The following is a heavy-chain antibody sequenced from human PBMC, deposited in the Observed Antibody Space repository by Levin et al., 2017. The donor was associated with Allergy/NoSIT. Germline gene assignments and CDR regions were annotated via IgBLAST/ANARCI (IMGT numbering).Heavy chain of an antibody. J-gene: IGHJ4*02. CDR1: GYTFTSYY. Sequence: ASVKVSCKASGYTFTSYYMHWVRQAPGQGLEWMGIINPSGGSTSYAQKFQGRVTMTRDTSTSTVYMELSSLRSEDTAVYYCARDPKGRIAAAGTSGDYWGQGTLVTVSS. D-gene: IGHD6-13*01. V-gene: IGHV1-46*01. CDR3: ARDPKGRIAAAGTSGDY. CDR2: INPSGGST.